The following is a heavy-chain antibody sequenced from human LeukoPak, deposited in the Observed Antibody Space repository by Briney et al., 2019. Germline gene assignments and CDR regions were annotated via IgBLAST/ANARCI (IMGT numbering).Heavy chain of an antibody. V-gene: IGHV3-49*03. CDR2: FGGKPYGGTT. CDR3: TRGSDTIFGVARDGFDY. Sequence: GGSLRLSGTAPGFTFGDYAMSGLRQAPGKGREWVGFFGGKPYGGTTEYAASVKGRFTISSDDSESIAYLQMNSLKTEDTAVYYCTRGSDTIFGVARDGFDYWGQGTLVTVSS. D-gene: IGHD3-3*01. J-gene: IGHJ4*02. CDR1: GFTFGDYA.